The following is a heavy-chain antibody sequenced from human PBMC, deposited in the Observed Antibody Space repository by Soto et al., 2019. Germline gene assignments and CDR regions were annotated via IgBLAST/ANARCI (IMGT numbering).Heavy chain of an antibody. D-gene: IGHD5-18*01. J-gene: IGHJ4*02. V-gene: IGHV1-18*01. CDR3: ARVLDTVVAVEVDY. Sequence: ASVKVSCKASGYTFTSYGIGWVRQAPGRGLEWMGWISPYNGNTNYAQKFHGRVTMTTDTSTNTAYMELRTLRSDDTALFYCARVLDTVVAVEVDYWGQGTLVTVSS. CDR1: GYTFTSYG. CDR2: ISPYNGNT.